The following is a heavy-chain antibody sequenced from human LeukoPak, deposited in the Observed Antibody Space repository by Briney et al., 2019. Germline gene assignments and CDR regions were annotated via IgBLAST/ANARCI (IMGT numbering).Heavy chain of an antibody. CDR2: IWFDGSNR. CDR3: AKRGSGSYEFDY. CDR1: GFTFSSYD. J-gene: IGHJ4*02. V-gene: IGHV3-30*02. Sequence: GGSLRLSCAASGFTFSSYDMHWVRQAPGKGLEWVAYIWFDGSNRYFADSVKGRFTTSRDNSKNTLYLQMNSLRAEDTAVYYCAKRGSGSYEFDYWGQGTLATVSS. D-gene: IGHD6-19*01.